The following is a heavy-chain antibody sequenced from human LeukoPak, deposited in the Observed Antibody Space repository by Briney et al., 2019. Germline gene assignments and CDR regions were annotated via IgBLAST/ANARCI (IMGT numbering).Heavy chain of an antibody. CDR1: GFTFSSYE. J-gene: IGHJ4*02. D-gene: IGHD3-10*01. CDR2: ISSSGSTI. Sequence: GGSLRLSCVASGFTFSSYEMNWVRQAPGKGLEWVSYISSSGSTIYYADSVKGRFTISRDNAKNSLYLQMNSLRAEDTAVYYCARDSLGYGSGDLPGHYWGQGTLVTVSS. V-gene: IGHV3-48*03. CDR3: ARDSLGYGSGDLPGHY.